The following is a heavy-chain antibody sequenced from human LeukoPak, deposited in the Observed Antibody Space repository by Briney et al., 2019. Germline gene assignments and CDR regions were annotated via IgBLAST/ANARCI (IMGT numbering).Heavy chain of an antibody. V-gene: IGHV1-2*06. D-gene: IGHD3-10*01. J-gene: IGHJ4*02. CDR1: GYTFTGYY. CDR3: ARVRGSGSYPFDY. Sequence: ASVKVSCKASGYTFTGYYMHWVRQAPGQGLEWMGRINPNSGGTNYAQKLQGRVTMTTDTSTSTAYMELRSLRSDDTAVYYCARVRGSGSYPFDYWGQGTLVTVSS. CDR2: INPNSGGT.